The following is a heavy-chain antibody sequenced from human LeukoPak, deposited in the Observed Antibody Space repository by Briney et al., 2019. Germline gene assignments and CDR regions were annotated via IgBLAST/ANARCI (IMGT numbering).Heavy chain of an antibody. CDR2: LTGSGWST. D-gene: IGHD3-10*01. Sequence: GGSLRLSCAASGFTFSTYAMSWVRQTPVKGLEWVSSLTGSGWSTFYADSVQGRFTISRDNSKNTLYLQMNSLRAEDTAVYYCAKHQQMVQGVPHAFDIWGQGTMVTVSS. CDR3: AKHQQMVQGVPHAFDI. J-gene: IGHJ3*02. V-gene: IGHV3-23*01. CDR1: GFTFSTYA.